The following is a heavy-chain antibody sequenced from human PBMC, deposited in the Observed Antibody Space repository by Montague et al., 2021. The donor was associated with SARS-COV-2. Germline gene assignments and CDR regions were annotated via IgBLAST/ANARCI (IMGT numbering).Heavy chain of an antibody. V-gene: IGHV3-21*01. D-gene: IGHD3-16*01. J-gene: IGHJ4*02. CDR1: GFTFSRNS. CDR3: ARGGGVDVWAPLGY. Sequence: SLRLSCATSGFTFSRNSMNWVRQAPGKGLEWVSTISSDTLHTFYAESVKGRFTISRDNAKNELYLQMNSLRAEDMAVYYCARGGGVDVWAPLGYWGQGTLVTVSS. CDR2: ISSDTLHT.